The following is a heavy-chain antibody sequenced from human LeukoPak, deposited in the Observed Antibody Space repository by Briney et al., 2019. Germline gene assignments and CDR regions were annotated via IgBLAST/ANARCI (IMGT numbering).Heavy chain of an antibody. CDR2: ISGSGGNT. V-gene: IGHV3-23*01. Sequence: PGGSLRLSCAASGFTFSTNAMSWVRQAPGKGREWVSAISGSGGNTYYADSVNGRFTISRDNSRNTLFLQMNSLRADDTAVYYCASSVGVTMFFDFWGQGTLVTVSS. D-gene: IGHD3-10*02. J-gene: IGHJ4*02. CDR1: GFTFSTNA. CDR3: ASSVGVTMFFDF.